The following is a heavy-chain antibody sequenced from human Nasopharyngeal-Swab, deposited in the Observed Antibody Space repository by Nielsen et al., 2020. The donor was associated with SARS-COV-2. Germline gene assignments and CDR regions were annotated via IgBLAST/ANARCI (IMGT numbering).Heavy chain of an antibody. CDR3: ADPPFSEY. Sequence: GESLKISCAASGFTFSSSAISWVRQAPGMGLEWVSVIGAAGNTIYADSVKGRFTISRDNSKNTLYLQMNSLRADDTAVYYCADPPFSEYWGQGTLVTVSS. V-gene: IGHV3-23*01. CDR1: GFTFSSSA. J-gene: IGHJ4*02. CDR2: IGAAGNT.